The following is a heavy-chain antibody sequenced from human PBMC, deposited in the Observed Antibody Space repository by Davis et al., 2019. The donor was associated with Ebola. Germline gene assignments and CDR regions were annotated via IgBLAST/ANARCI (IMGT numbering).Heavy chain of an antibody. J-gene: IGHJ4*02. V-gene: IGHV3-30*02. D-gene: IGHD2-21*01. CDR1: GFTFSSYG. Sequence: PGGSLRLSCAASGFTFSSYGMHWVRQAPGKGLEWVAFIRYDGSNKYYADSVKGRFTISRDNSKNMLYLQMNSLRAEDTAVYYCAKDQLSILDYWGQGTLVTVSS. CDR3: AKDQLSILDY. CDR2: IRYDGSNK.